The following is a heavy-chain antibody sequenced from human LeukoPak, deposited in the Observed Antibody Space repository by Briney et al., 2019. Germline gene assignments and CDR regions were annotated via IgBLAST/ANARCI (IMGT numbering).Heavy chain of an antibody. Sequence: GGSLRLSCAASGFTFSDSYMTWVRQAPGKGLEWVSVIYSGGSTYYADSVKGRFTISRDNSKNMLYLQMNSLGAEDTAVYYCARHDWFDPWGQGTLVTVSS. J-gene: IGHJ5*02. CDR2: IYSGGST. V-gene: IGHV3-66*04. CDR3: ARHDWFDP. CDR1: GFTFSDSY.